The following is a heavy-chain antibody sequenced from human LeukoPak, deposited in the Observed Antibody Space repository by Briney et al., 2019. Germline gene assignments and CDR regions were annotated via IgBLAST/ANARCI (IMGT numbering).Heavy chain of an antibody. V-gene: IGHV4-59*11. D-gene: IGHD6-13*01. Sequence: SETLSLTCSVSGGSISSHYWSWIRQPPGKALEWIGYIYYSGTTNYNPSLKSRDTISLDTSKNQFSLKLSSVTAADTAVYYCARSNMYTSSWYDYFDDWGQGTLVTVSS. J-gene: IGHJ4*02. CDR1: GGSISSHY. CDR3: ARSNMYTSSWYDYFDD. CDR2: IYYSGTT.